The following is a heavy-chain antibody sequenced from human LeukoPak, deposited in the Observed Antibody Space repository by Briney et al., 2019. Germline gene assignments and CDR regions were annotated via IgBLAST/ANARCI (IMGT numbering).Heavy chain of an antibody. CDR2: ISAYNGNT. D-gene: IGHD6-13*01. Sequence: ASVKVSCKASGYTFTGYYMHWVRQAPGRGLEWMGWISAYNGNTNYAQNLQGRVTMTTDTSTSTAFMELRSLRSDDTAVYYCARAGYSSSWYGKIDDAFDIWGQGTMVTVSS. CDR1: GYTFTGYY. CDR3: ARAGYSSSWYGKIDDAFDI. J-gene: IGHJ3*02. V-gene: IGHV1-18*04.